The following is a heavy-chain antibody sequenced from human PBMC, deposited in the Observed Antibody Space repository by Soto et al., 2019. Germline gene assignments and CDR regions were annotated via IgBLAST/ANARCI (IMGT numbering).Heavy chain of an antibody. J-gene: IGHJ6*02. CDR2: ISGSGGST. V-gene: IGHV3-23*01. D-gene: IGHD2-2*02. CDR3: ANNILSASAT. Sequence: EVQLLESGGGLVQPGGSLRLSCAASGFTFSSYAMSWVRQAPGKGLEWVSAISGSGGSTYYADSVKCRITISRDNSKSAMYLQLNSLRAEDTAIYYCANNILSASATWGQGTTVTVSS. CDR1: GFTFSSYA.